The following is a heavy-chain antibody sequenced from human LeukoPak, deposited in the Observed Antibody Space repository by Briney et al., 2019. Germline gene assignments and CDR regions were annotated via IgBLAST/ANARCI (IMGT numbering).Heavy chain of an antibody. Sequence: SETLSLTCTVSGGSISSSSYYWGWIRQPPGKGLEWIGSIYYSGSTYYNPSLKSRVTISVDTSKNQFSLKLSSVTAADTAVYYCAKRGMGEERFGGDYFDYWGQGTLVTVSS. D-gene: IGHD3-10*01. CDR3: AKRGMGEERFGGDYFDY. J-gene: IGHJ4*02. V-gene: IGHV4-39*07. CDR1: GGSISSSSYY. CDR2: IYYSGST.